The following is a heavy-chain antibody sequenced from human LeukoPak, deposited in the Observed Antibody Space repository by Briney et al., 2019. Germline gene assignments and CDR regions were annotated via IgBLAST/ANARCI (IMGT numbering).Heavy chain of an antibody. Sequence: PGGSLRLSCAASGFTLNDYTMNWVRQAPGMGLEWVSSISANGQATYYADSVEGRFTISRDNSKNTLYLQLNSLRAEDTATYYCARGHYNTILYRLAYWGQGTLVTVSS. CDR2: ISANGQAT. V-gene: IGHV3-23*01. CDR1: GFTLNDYT. J-gene: IGHJ4*02. CDR3: ARGHYNTILYRLAY. D-gene: IGHD3-10*01.